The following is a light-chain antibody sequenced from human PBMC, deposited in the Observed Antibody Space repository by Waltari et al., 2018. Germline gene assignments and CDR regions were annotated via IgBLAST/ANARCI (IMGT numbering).Light chain of an antibody. CDR3: QQRSNWPPLT. CDR2: DAS. J-gene: IGKJ4*01. Sequence: IVLTQSPATLSLSPGERATLTCRASQRVSNFLAWYQQKPGLPPRLLIYDASNRATGVPARVSGSGSGTEFTRTSSSLEPEDFAVYYCQQRSNWPPLTFGGGTKVEIK. V-gene: IGKV3-11*01. CDR1: QRVSNF.